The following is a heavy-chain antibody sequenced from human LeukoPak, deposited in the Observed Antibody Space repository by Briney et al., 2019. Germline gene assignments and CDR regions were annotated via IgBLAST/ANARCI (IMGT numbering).Heavy chain of an antibody. CDR2: IYYSGST. CDR1: GGSISSSSYY. J-gene: IGHJ6*02. Sequence: SETLSLTCTVSGGSISSSSYYWGWIRQPPGKGLEWIGSIYYSGSTYYNPSLKSRVTISVDTSKNQFSLKLSSVTAADTAVYYCARAVSDSSGSDVWGQGTTVTVSS. V-gene: IGHV4-39*07. CDR3: ARAVSDSSGSDV. D-gene: IGHD3-22*01.